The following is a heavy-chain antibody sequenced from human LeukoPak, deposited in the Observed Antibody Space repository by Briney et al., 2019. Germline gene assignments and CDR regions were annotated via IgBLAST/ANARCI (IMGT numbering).Heavy chain of an antibody. CDR3: ARDDIYYYYMDV. CDR2: ISSSSSYI. Sequence: GGSLRLSCAASRFTFSSYGMHWVRQAPGKGLEWVSSISSSSSYIYYADSVKGRFTISRDNAKNSLYLQMNSLRAEDTAVYYCARDDIYYYYMDVWGKGTTVTVSS. V-gene: IGHV3-21*01. J-gene: IGHJ6*03. CDR1: RFTFSSYG.